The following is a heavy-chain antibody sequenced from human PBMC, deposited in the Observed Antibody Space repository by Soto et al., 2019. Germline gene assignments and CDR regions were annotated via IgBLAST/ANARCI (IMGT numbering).Heavy chain of an antibody. CDR3: ARDREYCSSTSCYYWFDP. V-gene: IGHV1-2*04. CDR1: GYTFTGYY. J-gene: IGHJ5*02. Sequence: GASVKVSCKASGYTFTGYYMHWVRQAPGQGLEWKGWINPNSGGTNYAQKFQGWVTMTRDTSISTAYMELSRLRSDDTAVYYCARDREYCSSTSCYYWFDPWGQGTLVTVSS. CDR2: INPNSGGT. D-gene: IGHD2-2*01.